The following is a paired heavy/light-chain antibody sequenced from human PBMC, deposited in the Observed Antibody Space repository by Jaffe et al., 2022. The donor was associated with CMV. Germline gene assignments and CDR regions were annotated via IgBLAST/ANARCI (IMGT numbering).Heavy chain of an antibody. CDR3: ARFDTSGWFDP. Sequence: QVQLQESGPGPVKPSETLSLTCFVSGDSVSRGNEYWSWIRQPPGKGLEWIGHMFYTGRTNYNPSLKSRVSISIDTFNNQFSLKLVSVTVADTAVYYCARFDTSGWFDPWGQGTRVTVSS. D-gene: IGHD6-19*01. CDR2: MFYTGRT. CDR1: GDSVSRGNEY. V-gene: IGHV4-61*01. J-gene: IGHJ5*02.
Light chain of an antibody. CDR1: QSVTGSR. J-gene: IGKJ2*01. V-gene: IGKV3-20*01. CDR2: DVS. CDR3: QQYGTSLYT. Sequence: EIVLTQSPGTLSLSPGERATLSCWASQSVTGSRLAWYQQKSGQAPRLLIYDVSSRATGIPDRFSGSGSGTAFTLTISRLEPEDFAVYYCQQYGTSLYTFGPGTKLEIK.